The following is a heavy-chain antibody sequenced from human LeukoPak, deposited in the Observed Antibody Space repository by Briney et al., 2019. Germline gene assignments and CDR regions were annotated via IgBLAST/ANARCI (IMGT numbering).Heavy chain of an antibody. Sequence: PGRSLRLSCAASGFTFSNAWTSWVRQAPGKGLEWVGRIKSKTDGGTTDYAAPVKGRFTISRDDSKNTLYLQMNSLKTEDTAVYYCTTGPTTVTQYYYYYYGMDVWGQGTTVTVSS. CDR3: TTGPTTVTQYYYYYYGMDV. CDR2: IKSKTDGGTT. CDR1: GFTFSNAW. V-gene: IGHV3-15*01. J-gene: IGHJ6*02. D-gene: IGHD4-17*01.